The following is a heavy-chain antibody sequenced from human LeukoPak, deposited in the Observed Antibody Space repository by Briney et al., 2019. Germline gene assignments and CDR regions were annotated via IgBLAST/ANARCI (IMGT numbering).Heavy chain of an antibody. CDR3: ARENVADSSGWSHFDY. CDR2: INPSDGRT. D-gene: IGHD6-19*01. CDR1: GYTFAVYH. J-gene: IGHJ4*02. Sequence: ASVTVSCKASGYTFAVYHIHWVRRAPGQGLEWMGIINPSDGRTSYAQEFQDRVILTSDTSARTVYMELRSLRFEDKAEYYCARENVADSSGWSHFDYWGQGTLVIVSS. V-gene: IGHV1-46*01.